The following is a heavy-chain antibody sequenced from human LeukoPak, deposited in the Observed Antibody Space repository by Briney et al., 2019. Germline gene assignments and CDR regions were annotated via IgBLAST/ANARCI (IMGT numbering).Heavy chain of an antibody. CDR3: ARYSGSYFDY. V-gene: IGHV5-51*01. CDR2: IYPSDSDT. J-gene: IGHJ4*02. D-gene: IGHD1-26*01. Sequence: HGGSLKISYQGFGYSSTSYWIGWVRQMPGKGLEWMGIIYPSDSDTRYRPSFQGQVTISADTSVSTAYLQWRSLKASDTAMYYCARYSGSYFDYWGQGTLVTVSS. CDR1: GYSSTSYW.